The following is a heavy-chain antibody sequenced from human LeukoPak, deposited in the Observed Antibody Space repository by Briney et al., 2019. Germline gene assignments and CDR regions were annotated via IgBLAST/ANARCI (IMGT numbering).Heavy chain of an antibody. Sequence: SETLSLTCTVSGGSISSSSYYWGWIRQPPGKGLEWIGSIYYSGSTYYNPSLKSRVTISVDTSKNQFSLKLSSVTAADTAVYYCARDIGRFGELFSDYWGQGTLVTVSS. V-gene: IGHV4-39*02. CDR2: IYYSGST. CDR1: GGSISSSSYY. CDR3: ARDIGRFGELFSDY. D-gene: IGHD3-10*01. J-gene: IGHJ4*02.